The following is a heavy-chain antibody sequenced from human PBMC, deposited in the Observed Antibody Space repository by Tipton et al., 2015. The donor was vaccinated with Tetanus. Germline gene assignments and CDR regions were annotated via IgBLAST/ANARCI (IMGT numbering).Heavy chain of an antibody. Sequence: TLSLTCAVYGGSFSGYYWSWIRQPPGKGLEWIGEINHSGSTNYNPSLKSRVTISVDTSKNQFSLKLSSVTAADTAVYYCARSLAGAYSSSWYYFDYWGQGTLVTVSS. D-gene: IGHD6-13*01. V-gene: IGHV4-34*01. CDR2: INHSGST. CDR3: ARSLAGAYSSSWYYFDY. J-gene: IGHJ4*02. CDR1: GGSFSGYY.